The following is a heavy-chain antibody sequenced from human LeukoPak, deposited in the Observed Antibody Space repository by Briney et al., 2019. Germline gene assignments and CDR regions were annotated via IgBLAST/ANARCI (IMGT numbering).Heavy chain of an antibody. CDR3: AKLDWLDP. CDR2: SEGDDSTT. CDR1: GFTFSASW. V-gene: IGHV3-74*03. J-gene: IGHJ5*02. Sequence: RAGGSLRLSCAASGFTFSASWMHWVRRVPGKGLVWVSRSEGDDSTTTYADSVKGRFTVSRDTAKNTLYLQMNSLRVEDTAVYYCAKLDWLDPWGQGTLVTVSP.